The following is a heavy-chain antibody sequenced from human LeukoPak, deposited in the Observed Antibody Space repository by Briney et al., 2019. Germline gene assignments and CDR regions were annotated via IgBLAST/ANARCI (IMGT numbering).Heavy chain of an antibody. Sequence: GGSLRLSCAASGFTFSSYEMNWVRQAPGKGLEWVSYISSSGSTIYYADSVKGRFTISRDNAKNSLYLQMNSLRAEDTALYYCARKTRGYYDSSGYYLGSYWGQGTLVTVSS. D-gene: IGHD3-22*01. J-gene: IGHJ4*02. CDR3: ARKTRGYYDSSGYYLGSY. CDR1: GFTFSSYE. CDR2: ISSSGSTI. V-gene: IGHV3-48*03.